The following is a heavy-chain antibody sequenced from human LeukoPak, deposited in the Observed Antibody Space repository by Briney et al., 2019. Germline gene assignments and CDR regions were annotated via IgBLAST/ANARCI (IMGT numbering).Heavy chain of an antibody. V-gene: IGHV3-49*04. CDR2: IRSKAYRGTT. Sequence: GGSLRLSCTGSGFTFGDHAMSWVRQAPGKGLEWVGFIRSKAYRGTTEYAASVKGRFTISRDDSASIAYLQMNSLKTEDTAVYYCARGPIQLWIHNAMDVWGQGTTGTVSS. CDR1: GFTFGDHA. D-gene: IGHD1-1*01. CDR3: ARGPIQLWIHNAMDV. J-gene: IGHJ6*02.